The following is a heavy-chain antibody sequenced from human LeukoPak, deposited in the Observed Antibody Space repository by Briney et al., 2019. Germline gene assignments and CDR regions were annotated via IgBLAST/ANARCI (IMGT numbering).Heavy chain of an antibody. CDR2: VDLGGPT. J-gene: IGHJ5*02. V-gene: IGHV4-61*02. CDR1: GYSISSGDYY. D-gene: IGHD2-2*01. Sequence: PSETPSLTCNVSGYSISSGDYYWTWIRQPAGKGLEWIGRVDLGGPTIINPSLISRVTVSVDPSKNRFSLSLTSVTAADTATYYCAREGAYCSGTDCFATTVDAWGPGALVTVSS. CDR3: AREGAYCSGTDCFATTVDA.